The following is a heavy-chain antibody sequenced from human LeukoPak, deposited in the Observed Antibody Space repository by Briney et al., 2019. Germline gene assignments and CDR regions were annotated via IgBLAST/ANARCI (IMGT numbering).Heavy chain of an antibody. D-gene: IGHD1-7*01. CDR1: GFTFSSHA. Sequence: GGSLRLSCAASGFTFSSHAMSWVRQAPGKGLEWVSAISGGGGSTYYADSVKGRFTISRDNSKNTLYLQMNSLRAEDTAVYYCAKGGWNSYFDYWGQGTLVTVSS. J-gene: IGHJ4*02. CDR3: AKGGWNSYFDY. CDR2: ISGGGGST. V-gene: IGHV3-23*01.